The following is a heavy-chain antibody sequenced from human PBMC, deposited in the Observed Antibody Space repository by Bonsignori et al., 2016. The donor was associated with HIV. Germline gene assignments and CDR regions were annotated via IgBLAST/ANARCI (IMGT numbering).Heavy chain of an antibody. D-gene: IGHD4-23*01. V-gene: IGHV3-21*01. J-gene: IGHJ4*02. CDR3: ARDSYGGNSFDY. CDR2: ISSSSSYI. Sequence: VRQAPGKGLEWVSSISSSSSYIYYADSVKGRFTISRDNAKNSLYLQMNSLRAEDTAVYYCARDSYGGNSFDYWGQGTLVTVSS.